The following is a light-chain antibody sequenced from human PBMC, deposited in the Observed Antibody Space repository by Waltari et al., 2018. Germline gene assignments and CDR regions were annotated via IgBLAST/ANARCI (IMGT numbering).Light chain of an antibody. J-gene: IGKJ3*01. CDR2: GAS. Sequence: EIVMTQSPATLSVSPGERATLSCRASQSVRSNLAWYQQKPGKAPRLLIYGASTRATGIPARFSGSGSGTEFTLTISSLQSEDFAVYYCQQYNNSFTFGPGTKVDIK. CDR1: QSVRSN. V-gene: IGKV3-15*01. CDR3: QQYNNSFT.